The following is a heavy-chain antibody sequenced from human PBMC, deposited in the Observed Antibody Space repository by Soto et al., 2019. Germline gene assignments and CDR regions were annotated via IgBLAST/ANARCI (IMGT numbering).Heavy chain of an antibody. J-gene: IGHJ5*02. CDR1: GGSFSGYY. CDR2: INHSGST. V-gene: IGHV4-34*01. D-gene: IGHD3-16*02. CDR3: ATEITFGGVIVIST. Sequence: PSETLSLTCAVYGGSFSGYYWSWIRQPPGKGLEWIGEINHSGSTNCNPSLKSRVTISVDTSKNQFSLKLSSVTAADTAVYYCATEITFGGVIVISTWGQGTLVTVSS.